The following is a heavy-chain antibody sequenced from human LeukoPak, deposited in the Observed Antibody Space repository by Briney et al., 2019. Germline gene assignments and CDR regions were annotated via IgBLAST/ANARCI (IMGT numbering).Heavy chain of an antibody. Sequence: ASVKVSCKASGYTFTSYGISWVRQAPGQGLEWMGWISAYNGNTNYAQKLQGRVTMTTDTSTSTAYMELRSLRSDDTAVYYCASGGYYDSSGYSGEGAYWGQGTLITVSS. V-gene: IGHV1-18*01. CDR1: GYTFTSYG. D-gene: IGHD3-22*01. J-gene: IGHJ4*02. CDR3: ASGGYYDSSGYSGEGAY. CDR2: ISAYNGNT.